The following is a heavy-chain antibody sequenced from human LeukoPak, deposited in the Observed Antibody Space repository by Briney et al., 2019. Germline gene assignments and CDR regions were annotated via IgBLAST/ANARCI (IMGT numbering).Heavy chain of an antibody. J-gene: IGHJ3*02. Sequence: GESLKISCQGSGYSFTSYWIGWVRQMPGKGLEWMGIIYPSDSDTRYSPSFQGQVTISADKSISTAYLQWSSLKASDTAMYYCASPQLTAAFDIWGQGTMVTVSS. V-gene: IGHV5-51*01. D-gene: IGHD1-20*01. CDR3: ASPQLTAAFDI. CDR1: GYSFTSYW. CDR2: IYPSDSDT.